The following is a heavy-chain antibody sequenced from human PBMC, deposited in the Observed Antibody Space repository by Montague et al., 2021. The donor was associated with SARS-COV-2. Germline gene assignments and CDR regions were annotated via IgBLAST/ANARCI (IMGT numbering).Heavy chain of an antibody. D-gene: IGHD1-1*01. V-gene: IGHV4-59*01. J-gene: IGHJ4*02. CDR1: GDSISSYY. Sequence: SETLSLTCEVSGDSISSYYWGWIRQSPGKGLEWIGYVHYTGSTDCYPSLKTRVTLSLDTPRNHFSLTLRSVTAADTAVYYCARARNTCFVANCMNYLEVWGLGALVTVSS. CDR2: VHYTGST. CDR3: ARARNTCFVANCMNYLEV.